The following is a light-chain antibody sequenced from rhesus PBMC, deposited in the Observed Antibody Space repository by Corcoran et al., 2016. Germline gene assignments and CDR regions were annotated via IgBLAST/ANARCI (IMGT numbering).Light chain of an antibody. CDR3: QQYSSRPRT. Sequence: DIQMTQSPSSLSASVGDTVTITCRASQGIISWLAWYQQKPGKAPKLLIYKASSLQSGVPSRFRGSGSGTDFTLTISSLQSEDFATYYCQQYSSRPRTFGQGTKVEIK. V-gene: IGKV1-22*01. CDR2: KAS. J-gene: IGKJ1*01. CDR1: QGIISW.